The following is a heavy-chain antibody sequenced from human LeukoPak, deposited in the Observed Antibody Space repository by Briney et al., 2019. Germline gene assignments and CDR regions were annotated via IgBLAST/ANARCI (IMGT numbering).Heavy chain of an antibody. Sequence: GGSLRLSCAASGFTFSSYAMSWVRQAPGKGLEWVSAISGIGGSTYYADSVKGRFTISRDNSKNTLYLQRNSLRAEDTAVYYCANGYTRLYFDYWGQGTLVTVSS. V-gene: IGHV3-23*01. J-gene: IGHJ4*02. CDR1: GFTFSSYA. CDR2: ISGIGGST. D-gene: IGHD6-13*01. CDR3: ANGYTRLYFDY.